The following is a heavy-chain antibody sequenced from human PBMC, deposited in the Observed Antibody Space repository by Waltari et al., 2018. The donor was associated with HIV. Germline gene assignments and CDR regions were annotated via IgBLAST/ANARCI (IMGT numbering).Heavy chain of an antibody. D-gene: IGHD2-15*01. CDR2: IYYSGSA. CDR1: GGFIRSSSYY. CDR3: VRDVEWFQS. Sequence: QLQLQESGPRLVKTSETLSLTCQVPGGFIRSSSYYWGWIRQPPGKGLEWIANIYYSGSAYYNPSLKSRVTISVDTSKNQFSLKLSSVTVADTAVYYCVRDVEWFQSWGQGTLVIVSS. J-gene: IGHJ5*01. V-gene: IGHV4-39*07.